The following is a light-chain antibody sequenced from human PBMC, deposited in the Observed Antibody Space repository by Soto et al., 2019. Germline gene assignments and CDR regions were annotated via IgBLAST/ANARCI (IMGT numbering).Light chain of an antibody. CDR2: DVS. CDR1: SSDIGAYNY. J-gene: IGLJ1*01. Sequence: QSALTQPASVSGSPGQSITISCAGTSSDIGAYNYVPWYQQHPGKAPKLMIYDVSNRPSGISNRFSGSKSGNTASLTISGLQVEDEADYYCISLTSSPSYVFGTGTKVTV. V-gene: IGLV2-14*03. CDR3: ISLTSSPSYV.